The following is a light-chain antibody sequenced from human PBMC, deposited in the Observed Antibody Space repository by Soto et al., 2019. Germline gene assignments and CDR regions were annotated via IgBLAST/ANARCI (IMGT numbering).Light chain of an antibody. CDR1: SSDVGRYNY. V-gene: IGLV2-14*01. Sequence: QSVLAQPAAVSGPPGQSITISCTGTSSDVGRYNYVSWYQQHPGKAPKLMVYEVRNRPSGVSNRFSASKSGNTASLTISGLQAEDEADYFCCSYAGSYTHVFGTGTKVTVL. CDR2: EVR. CDR3: CSYAGSYTHV. J-gene: IGLJ1*01.